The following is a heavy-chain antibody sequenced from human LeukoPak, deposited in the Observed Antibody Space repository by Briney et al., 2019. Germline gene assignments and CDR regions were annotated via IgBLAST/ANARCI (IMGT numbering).Heavy chain of an antibody. V-gene: IGHV3-30*18. CDR2: ISYDGKSE. CDR1: GFTFSSYG. CDR3: AKDGYSAYGSLVY. Sequence: GGSLRLSCAVSGFTFSSYGMHWIRQAPGKGLAWVAVISYDGKSEYYADSAKGRFTISRDNSKNTLYLHMNKLKPEDTAVYYCAKDGYSAYGSLVYWGQGTLVTVSS. J-gene: IGHJ4*02. D-gene: IGHD5-12*01.